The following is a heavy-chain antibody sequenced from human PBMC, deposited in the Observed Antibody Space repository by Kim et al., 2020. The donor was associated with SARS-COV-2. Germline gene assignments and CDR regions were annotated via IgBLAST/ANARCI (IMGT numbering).Heavy chain of an antibody. CDR1: GFNFNTYS. Sequence: GGSLRLSCAASGFNFNTYSMNWVRQAPGKGLEWVAYISSSSTTMYYADSVRGRFTISRDNAKNSLFLQMNSLRDEDTAVYYCARCPLSMTMVRGMITTTLFCLCHMDAWGQGTTVTVSS. V-gene: IGHV3-48*02. CDR2: ISSSSTTM. J-gene: IGHJ6*01. CDR3: ARCPLSMTMVRGMITTTLFCLCHMDA. D-gene: IGHD3-10*01.